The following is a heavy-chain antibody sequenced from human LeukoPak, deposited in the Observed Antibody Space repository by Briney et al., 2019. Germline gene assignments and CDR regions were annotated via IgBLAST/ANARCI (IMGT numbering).Heavy chain of an antibody. D-gene: IGHD5-12*01. CDR3: ARQGYDTNCFDP. CDR2: IYYSGST. CDR1: RGSISSSAYY. J-gene: IGHJ5*02. Sequence: SETLSLTCTVSRGSISSSAYYWGWIRQSPGKGLEWIGSIYYSGSTYYKPSLKSRVTISVDPSKNQISLKLSSVTAADTALYFCARQGYDTNCFDPWSQGTLVTVSS. V-gene: IGHV4-39*01.